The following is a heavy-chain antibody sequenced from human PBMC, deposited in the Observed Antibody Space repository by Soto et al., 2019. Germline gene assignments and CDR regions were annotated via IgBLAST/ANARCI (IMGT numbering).Heavy chain of an antibody. V-gene: IGHV5-51*01. CDR1: GYSFTSYF. J-gene: IGHJ6*02. CDR3: ARWGGTPRYGMDV. D-gene: IGHD2-15*01. CDR2: IHPGDSHT. Sequence: PGGSLKISCKGSGYSFTSYFIGWVRQMPGKGLEWMGIIHPGDSHTKYSPAFQGQVTISRDNSKNTLYLQMNSLRAEDTAVYYCARWGGTPRYGMDVWGQGTTVTVSS.